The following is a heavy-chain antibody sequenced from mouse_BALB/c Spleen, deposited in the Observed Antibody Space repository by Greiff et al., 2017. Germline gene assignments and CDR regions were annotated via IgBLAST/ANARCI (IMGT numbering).Heavy chain of an antibody. D-gene: IGHD2-4*01. Sequence: VQLQQSGAELVRSGASVKLSCTASGFNIKDYYMHWVKQRPEQGLEWIGWIDPENGDTEYAPKFQGKATMTADTASNTAYLQLSSLTSEDTAVYYCIAYYEYDWFAYWGQGTLVTVSA. CDR1: GFNIKDYY. J-gene: IGHJ3*01. CDR3: IAYYEYDWFAY. CDR2: IDPENGDT. V-gene: IGHV14-4*02.